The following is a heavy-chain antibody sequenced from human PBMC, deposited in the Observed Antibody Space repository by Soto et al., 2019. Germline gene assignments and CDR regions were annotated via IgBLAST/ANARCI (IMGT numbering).Heavy chain of an antibody. D-gene: IGHD3-22*01. CDR3: ARVEVSDNSAYRPIDY. CDR2: IKQDGREK. CDR1: GFTFSNYW. Sequence: PGESLKISCAASGFTFSNYWLSWVRQAPGKGLEWVANIKQDGREKNYVDSVKGRFTISRDNAKNSLYLQMSSLRGEDTAVYYCARVEVSDNSAYRPIDYWGQGTQVTVSS. J-gene: IGHJ4*02. V-gene: IGHV3-7*05.